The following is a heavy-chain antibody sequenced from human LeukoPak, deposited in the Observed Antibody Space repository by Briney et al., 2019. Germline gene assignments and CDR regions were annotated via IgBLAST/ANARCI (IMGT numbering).Heavy chain of an antibody. CDR1: GFTFSTYA. D-gene: IGHD2-8*02. CDR2: ISGSDDGT. CDR3: ATYRQVLLPFES. V-gene: IGHV3-23*01. J-gene: IGHJ4*02. Sequence: PGGSLRLSCAASGFTFSTYAMSWVCQIPGKGLEWVSAISGSDDGTYYADSVRGRFTISRDNSKSTLSLQMNSLRAEDTAIYYCATYRQVLLPFESWGQGTLVTVSS.